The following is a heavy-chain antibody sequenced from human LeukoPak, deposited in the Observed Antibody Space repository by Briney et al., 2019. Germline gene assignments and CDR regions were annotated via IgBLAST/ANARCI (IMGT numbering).Heavy chain of an antibody. J-gene: IGHJ4*02. CDR3: ARVTTVVSTEYYFDY. CDR2: IYYSGST. Sequence: SETLSLTCTVSGGSISSSSYYWGWLRQPPGKGLEWIGSIYYSGSTYYNPSLKSRVTISVDTSKNQFSLKLSSVTAADTAVYYCARVTTVVSTEYYFDYRGQGTLVTVSS. V-gene: IGHV4-39*07. CDR1: GGSISSSSYY. D-gene: IGHD4-23*01.